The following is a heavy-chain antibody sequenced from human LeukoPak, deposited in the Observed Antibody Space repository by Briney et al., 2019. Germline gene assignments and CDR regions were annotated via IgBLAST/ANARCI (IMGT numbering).Heavy chain of an antibody. Sequence: ASVKVSCKASGGTFSSYAISWVRQAPGQGLEWMGGIIPTFGTANYAQKFQGRVTITTDESTSTAYMELSSLRSEDTAVYYCARSNTGGYGIFDYWGQGTLVTVSS. CDR3: ARSNTGGYGIFDY. D-gene: IGHD5-18*01. CDR1: GGTFSSYA. J-gene: IGHJ4*02. CDR2: IIPTFGTA. V-gene: IGHV1-69*05.